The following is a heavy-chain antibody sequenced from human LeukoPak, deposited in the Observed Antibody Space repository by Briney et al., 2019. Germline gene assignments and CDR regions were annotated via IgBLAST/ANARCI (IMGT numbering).Heavy chain of an antibody. J-gene: IGHJ4*02. CDR1: GFTFGDYA. Sequence: PGRSLRLSCTASGFTFGDYAMSWVRQAPGKGLEWVGFIRSKAYGGTTEYAASVKGRFTISRDDSKSIAYLQMNSLKTEDTAVYYCTRATFGLSPFDYWGQGTLVTVSS. CDR3: TRATFGLSPFDY. CDR2: IRSKAYGGTT. V-gene: IGHV3-49*04. D-gene: IGHD2/OR15-2a*01.